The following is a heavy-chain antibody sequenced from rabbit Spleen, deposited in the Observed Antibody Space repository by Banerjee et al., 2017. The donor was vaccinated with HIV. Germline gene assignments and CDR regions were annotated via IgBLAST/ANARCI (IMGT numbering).Heavy chain of an antibody. CDR1: GLDFSNFYW. D-gene: IGHD8-1*01. CDR3: ARDTGSSFSTYGMDL. V-gene: IGHV1S45*01. CDR2: IAGSSSGFS. Sequence: QEELEESGGGLVQPEGSLALTCKASGLDFSNFYWICWVRQAPGKGLEWISCIAGSSSGFSYSATWAKGRFTCSKTSSTTVTLQMTSLTVADTATYFCARDTGSSFSTYGMDLWGQGTLVTVS. J-gene: IGHJ6*01.